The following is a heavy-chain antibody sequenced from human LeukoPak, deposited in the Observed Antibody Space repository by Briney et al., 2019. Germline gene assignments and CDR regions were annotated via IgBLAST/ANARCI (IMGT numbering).Heavy chain of an antibody. V-gene: IGHV4-30-4*01. Sequence: SQTLSLTCTVSGGSISSGDYYWSWIRQPPGKGLEWIGYIYYSGSTYYNSSLKSRVTISVDTSKNQFSLKLSSVTAADTAVYYCARWFGEITIDYWGQGTLVTVSS. CDR2: IYYSGST. CDR3: ARWFGEITIDY. D-gene: IGHD3-10*01. J-gene: IGHJ4*02. CDR1: GGSISSGDYY.